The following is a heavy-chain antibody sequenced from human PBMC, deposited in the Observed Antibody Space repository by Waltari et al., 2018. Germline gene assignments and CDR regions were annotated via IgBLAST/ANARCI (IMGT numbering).Heavy chain of an antibody. D-gene: IGHD2-2*01. CDR2: ISGSGGST. CDR1: GFTFSSYA. CDR3: AKDPRYCSSTSCRYYYYYGMDV. J-gene: IGHJ6*02. V-gene: IGHV3-23*01. Sequence: EVQLLESGGGLVQPGGSLRLSCAASGFTFSSYAMSWVRQAPGKGLEWVSAISGSGGSTTYADSVKGRFTISRDNSKNTLYLQMNSLRAEDTAVYYCAKDPRYCSSTSCRYYYYYGMDVWGQGTTVTVSS.